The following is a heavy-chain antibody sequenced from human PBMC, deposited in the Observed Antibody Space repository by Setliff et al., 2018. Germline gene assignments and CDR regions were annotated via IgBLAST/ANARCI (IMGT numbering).Heavy chain of an antibody. CDR1: GYTFTSYA. D-gene: IGHD2-2*03. V-gene: IGHV1-3*01. J-gene: IGHJ4*02. CDR3: ARSVDIVVVPAALYYFDY. CDR2: INAGNGNT. Sequence: GASVKVSCKASGYTFTSYAMHWVRQAPGQRLEWMGWINAGNGNTKYSQKFQGRVTITRDTSASTAYMELSSLRSEDTAVYYSARSVDIVVVPAALYYFDYWGQGTLVTVSS.